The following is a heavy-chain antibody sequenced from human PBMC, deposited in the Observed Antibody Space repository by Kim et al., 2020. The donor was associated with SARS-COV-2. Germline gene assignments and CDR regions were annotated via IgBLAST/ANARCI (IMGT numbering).Heavy chain of an antibody. Sequence: SETLSLTCTVSGGSISSGYYYWSWIRQPPGKGLEWIGYIYYSGSTNYNPSLKSRVTISVDTSKNQFSLKLSSVTAADTAVYYCARDPFSITIFGLVITDAFDIWGQGTMVPVSS. CDR1: GGSISSGYYY. CDR2: IYYSGST. V-gene: IGHV4-30-4*08. CDR3: ARDPFSITIFGLVITDAFDI. D-gene: IGHD3-3*01. J-gene: IGHJ3*02.